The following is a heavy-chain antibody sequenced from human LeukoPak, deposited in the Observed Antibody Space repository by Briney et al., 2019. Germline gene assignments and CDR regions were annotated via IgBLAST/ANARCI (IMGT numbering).Heavy chain of an antibody. Sequence: GGSLRLSCAASGFTFDDYAMHWVRQAPGKGLEWVSGISWNSGSIGYADSVKGRFTISRDNAKYSLYLQLNSLRAEDTALYYCAKDNYYDSSGAFDYWGQGTLVTVSA. CDR2: ISWNSGSI. J-gene: IGHJ4*02. CDR1: GFTFDDYA. D-gene: IGHD3-22*01. CDR3: AKDNYYDSSGAFDY. V-gene: IGHV3-9*01.